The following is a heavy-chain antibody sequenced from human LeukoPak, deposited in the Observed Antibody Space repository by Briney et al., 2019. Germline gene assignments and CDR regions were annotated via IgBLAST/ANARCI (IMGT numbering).Heavy chain of an antibody. CDR3: ASRYCSGGTCYLN. V-gene: IGHV5-51*01. CDR1: GYSFTSYW. J-gene: IGHJ4*02. CDR2: IYPGDSDT. D-gene: IGHD2-15*01. Sequence: GESLKISFKGSGYSFTSYWIGWVRQMAGKGLERMGIIYPGDSDTRYSPSFQGQVTISADKSISTAYLQWSSLKASDTAMYYCASRYCSGGTCYLNWGQGTLVTVSS.